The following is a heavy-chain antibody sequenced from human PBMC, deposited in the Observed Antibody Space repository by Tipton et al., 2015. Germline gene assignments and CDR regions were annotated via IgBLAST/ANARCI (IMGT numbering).Heavy chain of an antibody. CDR3: ASPTLIRGVSLSPFDH. V-gene: IGHV4-39*01. D-gene: IGHD3-10*01. CDR1: GDSITSGSYS. CDR2: LDYVGNT. Sequence: TLSLTCTVSGDSITSGSYSWGWIRQPPGKGLEWIGHLDYVGNTFYNPSLKSRVTISGDKARNQISLNLTSVTAADTAVYYCASPTLIRGVSLSPFDHWGRGMLVTVSS. J-gene: IGHJ4*02.